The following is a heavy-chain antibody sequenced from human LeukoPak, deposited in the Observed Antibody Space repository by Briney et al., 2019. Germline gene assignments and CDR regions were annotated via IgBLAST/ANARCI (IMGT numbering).Heavy chain of an antibody. CDR3: ARSSGNGDFWSGYYPNWFDP. CDR1: GGSISSYY. J-gene: IGHJ5*02. V-gene: IGHV4-59*01. Sequence: KTSETLSLTCTVSGGSISSYYWSWIRQPPGKGLEWIGYMYYSGSTNYNPSLKSRVTISVDTSKNQFSLKLSSVTAADTAVYYCARSSGNGDFWSGYYPNWFDPWGQGTLVTVSS. D-gene: IGHD3-3*01. CDR2: MYYSGST.